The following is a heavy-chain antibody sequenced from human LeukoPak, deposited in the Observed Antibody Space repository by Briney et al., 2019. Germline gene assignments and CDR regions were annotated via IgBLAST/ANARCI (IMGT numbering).Heavy chain of an antibody. J-gene: IGHJ5*02. CDR3: ARDRRTYYYDSSAGWFDP. D-gene: IGHD3-22*01. CDR2: INPNSGGT. Sequence: ASVKVSCKASGYTFTGYYMHWVRQAPGQGLEWMGWINPNSGGTNYAQKFQGRVTMTRDTSISTAYMELSRLRSDDTAVYYCARDRRTYYYDSSAGWFDPWGQGTLVTVSS. CDR1: GYTFTGYY. V-gene: IGHV1-2*02.